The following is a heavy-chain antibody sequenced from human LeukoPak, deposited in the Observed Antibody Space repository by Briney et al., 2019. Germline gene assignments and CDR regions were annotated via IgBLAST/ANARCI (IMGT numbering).Heavy chain of an antibody. D-gene: IGHD3-22*01. J-gene: IGHJ3*02. CDR1: GGSISSGGYY. Sequence: SETLSLTCTVSGGSISSGGYYWSWIRQPPGKGLEWIGYIYYSGSTYYNPSLKSRVTISVDTSKNQFSLKLSSVTAADTAVYYCARGDYYDSSGYYDRAFDIWGQGTMVTVSS. V-gene: IGHV4-30-4*01. CDR3: ARGDYYDSSGYYDRAFDI. CDR2: IYYSGST.